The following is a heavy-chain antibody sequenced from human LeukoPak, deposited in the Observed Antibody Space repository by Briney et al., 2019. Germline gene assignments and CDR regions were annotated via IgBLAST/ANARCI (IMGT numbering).Heavy chain of an antibody. D-gene: IGHD6-13*01. CDR2: FSYSGST. V-gene: IGHV4-59*01. CDR1: GASITSYY. J-gene: IGHJ4*02. CDR3: ARAFIAAAGRLG. Sequence: PSETLSLTCTVSGASITSYYWSWIRQPPGKGLEWIGFFSYSGSTNYNPSLKSRVTISVDTSKNQFSLKLSSVTAADTAVYYCARAFIAAAGRLGWGQGTPVTVSS.